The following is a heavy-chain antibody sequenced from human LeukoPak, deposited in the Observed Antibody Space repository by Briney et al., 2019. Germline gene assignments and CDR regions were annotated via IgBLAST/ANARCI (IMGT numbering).Heavy chain of an antibody. Sequence: PGGSLRLSCAASGFTFSSYGMHWVRQAPGKGLEWVAVISYDGSNKYYADSVKGRFTISRDNSKNTLYLQMNSLRAEDTAVYYCANDFTYYYGSGSYYIHDAFDIWGQGTMVTVSS. CDR1: GFTFSSYG. V-gene: IGHV3-30*18. D-gene: IGHD3-10*01. J-gene: IGHJ3*02. CDR3: ANDFTYYYGSGSYYIHDAFDI. CDR2: ISYDGSNK.